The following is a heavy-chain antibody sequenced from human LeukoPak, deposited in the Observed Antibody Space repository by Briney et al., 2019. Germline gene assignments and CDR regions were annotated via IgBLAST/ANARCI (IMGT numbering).Heavy chain of an antibody. CDR3: AKEEEDFYDSSGYYPIDY. CDR1: GLTFNNYA. V-gene: IGHV3-23*01. Sequence: PGGSLRLSCAAAGLTFNNYAMTWVRQAPGKGLEWVASISGRGGTTDYADSVKGRFTISRDNSQNTLYLQMNSLRAEDTAVYYCAKEEEDFYDSSGYYPIDYWGQGTLVTVSS. D-gene: IGHD3-22*01. CDR2: ISGRGGTT. J-gene: IGHJ4*02.